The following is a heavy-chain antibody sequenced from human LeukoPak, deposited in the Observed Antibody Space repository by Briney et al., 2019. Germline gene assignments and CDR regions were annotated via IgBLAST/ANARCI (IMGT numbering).Heavy chain of an antibody. CDR2: VYYSTNT. D-gene: IGHD5-12*01. CDR3: ARHSRSAYSGYENAFDI. J-gene: IGHJ3*02. Sequence: SETLSLTCTVSGDSISSSSYYWDWIRQPPGKGLEWIVNVYYSTNTYYNPSLKCRVTISVDTSKNQFSLKLSSVTAADTAIYYCARHSRSAYSGYENAFDIWGQGTVVTVSS. CDR1: GDSISSSSYY. V-gene: IGHV4-39*01.